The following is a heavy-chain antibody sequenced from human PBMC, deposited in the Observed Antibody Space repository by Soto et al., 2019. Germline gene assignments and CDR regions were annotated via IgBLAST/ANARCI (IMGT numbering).Heavy chain of an antibody. J-gene: IGHJ6*02. CDR3: ASCSGGSCYSGNYYYYGMDV. D-gene: IGHD2-15*01. CDR2: IWYDGSNK. V-gene: IGHV3-33*01. CDR1: GFTFSSYG. Sequence: SLRLSCAASGFTFSSYGMHWVRQAPGKGLEWVAVIWYDGSNKYYADSVKGRFTVSRDNSKNTLYLQMNSLRAEDTAVYYCASCSGGSCYSGNYYYYGMDVWGQGTTVTVSS.